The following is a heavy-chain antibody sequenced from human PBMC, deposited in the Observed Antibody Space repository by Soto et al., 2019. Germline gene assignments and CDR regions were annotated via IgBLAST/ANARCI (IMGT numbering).Heavy chain of an antibody. J-gene: IGHJ5*02. CDR2: IYYVGST. CDR3: AKNETTRPRFNP. V-gene: IGHV4-31*03. Sequence: QVQLQESGPGLVKPSQTLSLICTVSGDSIRNGFYYLSWIRQHPGKGLEWIGNIYYVGSTSYNPSLKNRVTISIDRSKNQFSLKLHSVNAADTAVYYCAKNETTRPRFNPWGQGTLVIVSS. D-gene: IGHD1-1*01. CDR1: GDSIRNGFYY.